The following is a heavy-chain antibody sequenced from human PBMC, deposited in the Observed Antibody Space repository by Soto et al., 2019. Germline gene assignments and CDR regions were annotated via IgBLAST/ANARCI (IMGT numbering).Heavy chain of an antibody. Sequence: ASVKVSCKAPGGTFSSYTISWVRQAPGKGLEWMGRIIPILGIANYAQKFQGRVTITADKSTSTAYMELSSLRSEDTAVYYCARGEVYGDYVFDTERIFDYWGQGTLVTVSS. CDR2: IIPILGIA. CDR3: ARGEVYGDYVFDTERIFDY. J-gene: IGHJ4*02. V-gene: IGHV1-69*02. CDR1: GGTFSSYT. D-gene: IGHD4-17*01.